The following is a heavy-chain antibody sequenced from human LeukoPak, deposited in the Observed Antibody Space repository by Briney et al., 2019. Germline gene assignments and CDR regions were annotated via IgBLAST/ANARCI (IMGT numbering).Heavy chain of an antibody. J-gene: IGHJ4*02. Sequence: SETLSLTCTVSDYSISSGFYWGWIRQPPGKGLEWLGSIHHSGTTHYNPSLMSRVTISVDTSKNHISLKLSSVTAADTAVYYCARGRGDYWGQGTLVTVSS. CDR3: ARGRGDY. D-gene: IGHD3-10*01. V-gene: IGHV4-38-2*02. CDR2: IHHSGTT. CDR1: DYSISSGFY.